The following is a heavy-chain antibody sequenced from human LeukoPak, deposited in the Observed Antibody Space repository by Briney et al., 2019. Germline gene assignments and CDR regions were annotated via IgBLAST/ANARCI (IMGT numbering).Heavy chain of an antibody. J-gene: IGHJ4*02. CDR1: GFTVSSNS. CDR3: ARRAGAYSHPYDY. V-gene: IGHV3-53*01. D-gene: IGHD4/OR15-4a*01. Sequence: GGSLRLSCTVSGFTVSSNSMSWVRQAPGKGLEWVSFIYSDNTHYSDSVKGRFTISRDNSKNTLYLQMNSLRAEDTAVYYCARRAGAYSHPYDYWGQGTPVTVSS. CDR2: IYSDNT.